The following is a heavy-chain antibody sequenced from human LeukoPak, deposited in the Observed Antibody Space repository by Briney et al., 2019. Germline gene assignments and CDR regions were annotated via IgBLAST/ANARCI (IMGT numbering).Heavy chain of an antibody. CDR3: ARDGGTDTHDWYFDL. CDR2: ISSSGSYI. D-gene: IGHD3-16*01. J-gene: IGHJ2*01. Sequence: GGSLRLSCAASGFISTTYTMHWVRQAPGKGLEWISSISSSGSYIHYADSVKGRFTISRDDAKNSLYLQMNSHRVEDTAVYYCARDGGTDTHDWYFDLWGRGTQVTVSS. V-gene: IGHV3-21*01. CDR1: GFISTTYT.